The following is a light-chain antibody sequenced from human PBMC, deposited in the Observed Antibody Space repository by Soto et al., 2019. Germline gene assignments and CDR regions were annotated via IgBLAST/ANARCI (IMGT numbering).Light chain of an antibody. V-gene: IGLV2-23*01. Sequence: QSVLTQPASVSGSPGQSITISCTGSSSDVGSYNLVSWYQQHPGKAPKLMIYEGTERPSGVSNRFSGSKSGNTASLTISGLQADDEADYHCSSYAGNYTLDFGGGTKLTVL. CDR3: SSYAGNYTLD. CDR1: SSDVGSYNL. CDR2: EGT. J-gene: IGLJ2*01.